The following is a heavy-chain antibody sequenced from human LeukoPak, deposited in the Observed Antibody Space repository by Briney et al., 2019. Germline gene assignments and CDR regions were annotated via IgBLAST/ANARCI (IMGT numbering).Heavy chain of an antibody. Sequence: GGSLRLSCAASGFTFSNAWMSWVRHAPGKGREWVGRIKSKTDGGTTDYAAPVKGRFTISRDDSKNTLYLQMNSLKTEDTAVYYCTTDYGGNPNNWFDPWGQGTLVTVSS. CDR3: TTDYGGNPNNWFDP. CDR2: IKSKTDGGTT. CDR1: GFTFSNAW. J-gene: IGHJ5*02. V-gene: IGHV3-15*01. D-gene: IGHD4-23*01.